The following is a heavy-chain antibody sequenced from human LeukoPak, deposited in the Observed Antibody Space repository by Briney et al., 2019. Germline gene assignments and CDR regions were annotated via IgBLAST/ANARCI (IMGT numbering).Heavy chain of an antibody. CDR3: ARAKRGTAMVTYYYYYMDV. D-gene: IGHD5-18*01. Sequence: ASVKVSCEASGYTFTSYGISWVRQAPGQGLEWMGWISAYNGNTNYAQKFQGRVTMTRDTSISTAYMELSRLRSDDTAVYYCARAKRGTAMVTYYYYYMDVWGKGTTVTVSS. CDR2: ISAYNGNT. J-gene: IGHJ6*03. V-gene: IGHV1-18*01. CDR1: GYTFTSYG.